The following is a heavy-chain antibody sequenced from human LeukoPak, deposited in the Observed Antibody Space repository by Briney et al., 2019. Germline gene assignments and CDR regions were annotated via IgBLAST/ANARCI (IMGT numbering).Heavy chain of an antibody. V-gene: IGHV3-21*01. Sequence: GGSLRLSCAASGFTFSSYNMNWVRQAPGKGLEWVSSISSSSSYIYYADSVKGRFTISRDNAKNSLYLQMNSLRAEDTAVYYCARRHFEGAHDAFDIWGQGTMVTVSS. CDR1: GFTFSSYN. CDR3: ARRHFEGAHDAFDI. CDR2: ISSSSSYI. J-gene: IGHJ3*02. D-gene: IGHD3-16*01.